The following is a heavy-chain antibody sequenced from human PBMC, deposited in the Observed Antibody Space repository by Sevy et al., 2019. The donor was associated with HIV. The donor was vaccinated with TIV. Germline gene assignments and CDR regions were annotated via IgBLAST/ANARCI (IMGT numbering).Heavy chain of an antibody. CDR2: IYYNGHI. CDR1: GGSITSLY. V-gene: IGHV4-59*08. J-gene: IGHJ4*02. Sequence: SEGLSLTCTVSGGSITSLYWNWIRQPPGKGLEWIANIYYNGHINYNPSLKSRVTLSLDTSKNQFSLRLSSVTAADTAMYYCAGENAWGRGYSWGQGTLVTVSS. CDR3: AGENAWGRGYS. D-gene: IGHD1-26*01.